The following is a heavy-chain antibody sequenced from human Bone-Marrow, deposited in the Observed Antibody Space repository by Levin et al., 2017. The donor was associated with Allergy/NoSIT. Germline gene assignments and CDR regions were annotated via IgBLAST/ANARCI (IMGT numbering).Heavy chain of an antibody. D-gene: IGHD3-10*01. V-gene: IGHV3-9*01. CDR1: GFTFDDYA. CDR3: AKGDGSGTLTGHYFDY. CDR2: ISWNSGSI. Sequence: PGGSLRLSCAASGFTFDDYAMHWVRQAPGKGLEWVSGISWNSGSIGYADSVKGRFTISRDNAKNSLYLQMNSLRAEDTALYYCAKGDGSGTLTGHYFDYWGQGTLVTVSS. J-gene: IGHJ4*02.